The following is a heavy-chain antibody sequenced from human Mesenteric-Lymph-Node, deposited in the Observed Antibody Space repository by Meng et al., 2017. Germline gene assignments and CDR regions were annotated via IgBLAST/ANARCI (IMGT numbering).Heavy chain of an antibody. Sequence: GEALKICCAASGFNFSSSSVNWVRQAPGRGLEWLSSISSSSTYIYYADSVRGRFTISRDNAKNSLLLQMNILRAEDTAIYYCARIRVERATGTAFDIWGQGTLVTVSS. CDR2: ISSSSTYI. D-gene: IGHD5-24*01. CDR1: GFNFSSSS. J-gene: IGHJ3*02. CDR3: ARIRVERATGTAFDI. V-gene: IGHV3-21*06.